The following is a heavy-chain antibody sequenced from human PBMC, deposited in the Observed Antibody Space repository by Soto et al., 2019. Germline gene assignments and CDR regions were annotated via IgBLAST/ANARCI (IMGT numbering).Heavy chain of an antibody. CDR3: AHRRSSCSRTSSYGWFDP. CDR1: GFSLSTSGMC. V-gene: IGHV2-5*08. D-gene: IGHD2-2*01. J-gene: IGHJ5*02. CDR2: IYWDDDK. Sequence: SGPTLVNPTQTLTLTCTFSGFSLSTSGMCVSWIRQPPGKALEWLALIYWDDDKRYSPSLKSRLTITKDTSKNQVVLTMTNMDPVDTATYYCAHRRSSCSRTSSYGWFDPWGEGTLVTVS.